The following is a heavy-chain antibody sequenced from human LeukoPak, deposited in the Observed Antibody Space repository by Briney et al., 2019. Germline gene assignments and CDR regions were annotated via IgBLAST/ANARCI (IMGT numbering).Heavy chain of an antibody. CDR3: ARRLGYDFWGGYHRWSYYYMDV. V-gene: IGHV4-34*01. CDR1: GGSFSGYY. CDR2: INHSGST. J-gene: IGHJ6*03. Sequence: SETLSLTCAVYGGSFSGYYWSWIRQPPGKGLEWIGEINHSGSTNYNPSLKSRVTISVDTSKNQFSLKLSSVTAADTAVYYCARRLGYDFWGGYHRWSYYYMDVWGKGTTVTVSS. D-gene: IGHD3-3*01.